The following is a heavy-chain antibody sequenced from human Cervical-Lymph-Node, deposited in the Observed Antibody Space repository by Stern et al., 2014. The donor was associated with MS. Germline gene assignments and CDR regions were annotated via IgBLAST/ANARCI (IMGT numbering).Heavy chain of an antibody. CDR1: GYTFTNYD. D-gene: IGHD2-21*02. Sequence: QVQLLQPGAEVKKPGASVKVSCKASGYTFTNYDIKWVRRATGQGLELMGWMSPNSGNTGYGRKFQGRVTMTRDTSINTAYMEVSGLRSEDTAVYYCARVGLLYAVASSYYYYGMDVWGQGTTVTVSS. CDR2: MSPNSGNT. CDR3: ARVGLLYAVASSYYYYGMDV. J-gene: IGHJ6*02. V-gene: IGHV1-8*02.